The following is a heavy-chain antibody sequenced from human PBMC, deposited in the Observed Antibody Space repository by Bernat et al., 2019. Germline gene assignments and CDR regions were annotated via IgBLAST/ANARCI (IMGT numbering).Heavy chain of an antibody. Sequence: QVQLVQSGAEVKKPGASVKVSCKASGYTFTSYAMHWVRQAPGQRLEWMGWINAGNGNTKYSQKFQGRVTITRDTSASTAYMELSSLRSEETAVYYCARGGDCSGGSCSLKFWGQGTLVTVSS. V-gene: IGHV1-3*01. CDR2: INAGNGNT. CDR1: GYTFTSYA. D-gene: IGHD2-15*01. J-gene: IGHJ4*02. CDR3: ARGGDCSGGSCSLKF.